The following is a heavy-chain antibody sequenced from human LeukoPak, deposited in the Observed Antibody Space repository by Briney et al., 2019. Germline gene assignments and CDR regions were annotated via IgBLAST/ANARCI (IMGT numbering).Heavy chain of an antibody. CDR3: SREFHH. CDR1: GFPFGTCW. Sequence: GGSLRLSCEGSGFPFGTCWMAWVRQAPGKGLEWVASIKHNGREEHYVDSIKGRFTISRDNGKNSVYLQMNNLRVEDTAMYYCSREFHHWGQGTLVIVSS. V-gene: IGHV3-7*01. J-gene: IGHJ1*01. CDR2: IKHNGREE.